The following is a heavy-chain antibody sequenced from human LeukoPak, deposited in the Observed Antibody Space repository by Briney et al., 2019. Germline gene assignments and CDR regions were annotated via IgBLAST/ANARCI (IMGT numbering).Heavy chain of an antibody. J-gene: IGHJ4*02. CDR2: INTDGSST. D-gene: IGHD4-11*01. CDR1: GFTFSSYW. Sequence: GGSLRLSCAASGFTFSSYWMHWVRQAPGKGLVWVSRINTDGSSTSYADSVKGRFTISRDNAKNTLYLQMNSLRAEDTAVYYCAKDAQRGFDYSNSLDKWGQGTLVTVSS. CDR3: AKDAQRGFDYSNSLDK. V-gene: IGHV3-74*01.